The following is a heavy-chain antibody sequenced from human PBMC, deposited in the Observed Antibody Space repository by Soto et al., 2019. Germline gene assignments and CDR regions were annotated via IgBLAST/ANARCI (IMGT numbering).Heavy chain of an antibody. D-gene: IGHD3-16*01. V-gene: IGHV4-59*01. Sequence: SETLSLTCTVSGGSISSYYWSWIRQPPGKGLEWIGYIYYSGSTNYNPSLKSRVTISVDTSKNQFSLKLSSVTAADTAVYYCARAIGHYDYVWGSYAFDIWGQGTMVTVSS. CDR3: ARAIGHYDYVWGSYAFDI. J-gene: IGHJ3*02. CDR2: IYYSGST. CDR1: GGSISSYY.